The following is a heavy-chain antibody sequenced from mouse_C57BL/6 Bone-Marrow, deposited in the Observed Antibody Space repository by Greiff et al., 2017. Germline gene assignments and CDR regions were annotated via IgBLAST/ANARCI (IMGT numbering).Heavy chain of an antibody. CDR2: ISSGGSYT. CDR1: GFTFSSYG. CDR3: ARNYYAMDY. Sequence: EVQVVESGRDLVKPGGSLKLSCAASGFTFSSYGMSWVRQTPDKRLEWVATISSGGSYTYYPDSVKGRFTISRDNDKNTLYLQMSSLKSEDTAMYYCARNYYAMDYWGQGTSVTVSS. V-gene: IGHV5-6*01. J-gene: IGHJ4*01.